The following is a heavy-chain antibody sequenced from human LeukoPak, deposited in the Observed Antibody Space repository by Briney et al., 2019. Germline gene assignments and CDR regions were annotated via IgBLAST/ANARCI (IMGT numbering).Heavy chain of an antibody. CDR2: IIDSGNSI. Sequence: GGSWRLSGAASGFTFSGCAMTWVRKAPGKGLEWVSTIIDSGNSIYYADSAEGRFTISRDNSKNTLYLQMDSLRAGDTAVYYCAKDPIFSGSYGVFDYWGLGTLVTVSS. V-gene: IGHV3-23*01. J-gene: IGHJ4*02. CDR3: AKDPIFSGSYGVFDY. CDR1: GFTFSGCA. D-gene: IGHD1-26*01.